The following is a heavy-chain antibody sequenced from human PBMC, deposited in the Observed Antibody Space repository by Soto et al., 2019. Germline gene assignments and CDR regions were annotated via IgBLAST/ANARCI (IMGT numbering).Heavy chain of an antibody. J-gene: IGHJ5*02. D-gene: IGHD6-13*01. CDR1: GFTFRSFT. CDR3: TRDASRDSSARGWFEP. CDR2: ISSNSAYI. Sequence: GGSLRLSCAASGFTFRSFTMNWVRQAPGKGLEWVSTISSNSAYIYYTDALRGRFTISRDNAKNSLHLQMNSLRAEDTAVYYCTRDASRDSSARGWFEPWAPGTLVTVSS. V-gene: IGHV3-21*01.